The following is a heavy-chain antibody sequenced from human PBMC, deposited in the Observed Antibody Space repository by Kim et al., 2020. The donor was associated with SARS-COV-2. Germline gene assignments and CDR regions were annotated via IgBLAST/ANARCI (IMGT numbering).Heavy chain of an antibody. Sequence: GGSLRLSCAASGFTFSNAWMSWVRQAPGKGLEWVGRIKSKTDGGTTDYAAPVKGRFTISRDDSKNTLYLQMNSLKTEDTAVYYCTAHPGELELIPYFDYWGQGTLVTVSS. CDR1: GFTFSNAW. J-gene: IGHJ4*02. CDR3: TAHPGELELIPYFDY. D-gene: IGHD1-7*01. CDR2: IKSKTDGGTT. V-gene: IGHV3-15*01.